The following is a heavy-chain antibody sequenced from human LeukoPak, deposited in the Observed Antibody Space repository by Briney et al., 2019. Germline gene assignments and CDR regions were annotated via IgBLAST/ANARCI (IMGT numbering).Heavy chain of an antibody. CDR1: GFTFSSYW. V-gene: IGHV3-7*04. Sequence: GGSLRLSCVASGFTFSSYWMSWVRQAPGKGLEWVANIKQDGSEKHYVDSVQGRFTISRDNAKNSLYLQMNSLRAVDTAVYYCARARDYYDSSGYSYWYFDPWGRGTLVTVSS. J-gene: IGHJ2*01. CDR3: ARARDYYDSSGYSYWYFDP. CDR2: IKQDGSEK. D-gene: IGHD3-22*01.